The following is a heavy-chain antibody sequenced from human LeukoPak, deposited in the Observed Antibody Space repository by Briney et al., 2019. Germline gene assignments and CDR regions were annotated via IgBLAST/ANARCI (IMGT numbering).Heavy chain of an antibody. CDR3: AREGDSSSVRWFDP. D-gene: IGHD6-13*01. J-gene: IGHJ5*02. CDR2: IYHSGST. CDR1: GYSISSGYY. V-gene: IGHV4-38-2*02. Sequence: TAETLSLTCTVSGYSISSGYYWGWIRQPPGKGLEWIGSIYHSGSTYYNPSLKSRVTISVDTSKNQFSLKLSSVTAADTAVYYCAREGDSSSVRWFDPWGQGTLVTVSS.